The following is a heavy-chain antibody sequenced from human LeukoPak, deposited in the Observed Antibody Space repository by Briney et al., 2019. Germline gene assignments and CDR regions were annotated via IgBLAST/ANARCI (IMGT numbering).Heavy chain of an antibody. CDR3: ARIYCGGDCLDSAPLSDAFDI. V-gene: IGHV3-33*01. CDR1: GFPFSSYG. Sequence: PGRSLRLSCAASGFPFSSYGMHWVRQAPGKGLEWVAVIWYDGSKKYYGDSVKGRFTTSRDNSKTTLYLQVNSPTAEYTAVYYCARIYCGGDCLDSAPLSDAFDICGQGTMVTVSS. CDR2: IWYDGSKK. D-gene: IGHD2-21*02. J-gene: IGHJ3*02.